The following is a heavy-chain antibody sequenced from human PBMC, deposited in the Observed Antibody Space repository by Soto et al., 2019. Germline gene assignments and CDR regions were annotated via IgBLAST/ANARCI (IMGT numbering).Heavy chain of an antibody. V-gene: IGHV3-11*06. CDR1: GFTFSDYY. Sequence: GGSLRLSCEGSGFTFSDYYMSWIRQAPGKGLEWISYSSNSGTFTKYAGSVKGRFSISRDNTKNLLFLQMNSLRAEDTALYYCARSGDNYNLLDYWGQGTPVTSPQ. J-gene: IGHJ4*02. D-gene: IGHD1-1*01. CDR2: SSNSGTFT. CDR3: ARSGDNYNLLDY.